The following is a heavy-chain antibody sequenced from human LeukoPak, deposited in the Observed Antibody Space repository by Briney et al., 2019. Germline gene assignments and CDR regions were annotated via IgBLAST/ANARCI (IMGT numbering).Heavy chain of an antibody. J-gene: IGHJ6*02. D-gene: IGHD6-13*01. Sequence: SVKVSCKASGGTFSSYAISWVRQAPGQGLEWMGGIIPIFGTANYPQKFQGRVTITADESTSTAYMELSSLRSEDTAVYYCARTVIYSSLSPYCHGLDVWGQGTTVTVSS. CDR2: IIPIFGTA. CDR1: GGTFSSYA. CDR3: ARTVIYSSLSPYCHGLDV. V-gene: IGHV1-69*13.